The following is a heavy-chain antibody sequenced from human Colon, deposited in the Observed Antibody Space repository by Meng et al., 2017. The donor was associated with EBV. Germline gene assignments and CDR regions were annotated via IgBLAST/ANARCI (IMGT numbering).Heavy chain of an antibody. CDR2: IYYTGST. Sequence: QVRPQVSGPGLVKPSQTPSLTCTVSGGSINSGDYYWSWIRQPPGKGLEWIGYIYYTGSTYYNPSLKSRVTISMDTSKNQFSLRLSSVTAADTAVYYCARNYYFDYWGQGTLVTVSS. CDR1: GGSINSGDYY. J-gene: IGHJ4*02. V-gene: IGHV4-30-4*01. CDR3: ARNYYFDY.